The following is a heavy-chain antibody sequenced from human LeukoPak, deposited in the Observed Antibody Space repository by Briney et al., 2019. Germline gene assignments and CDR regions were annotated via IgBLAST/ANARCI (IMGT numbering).Heavy chain of an antibody. V-gene: IGHV3-30*01. J-gene: IGHJ4*02. CDR3: ARVWDGSYYFDY. Sequence: PGRSLRLSCAASGFTFSSYAMHWVRQAPGTGLEWVAVISYDGSNKYYADSVKGRFTISRDNSKNTLYLQMNSLRAEDTAVYYCARVWDGSYYFDYWGQGTLVTVSS. CDR2: ISYDGSNK. CDR1: GFTFSSYA. D-gene: IGHD1-26*01.